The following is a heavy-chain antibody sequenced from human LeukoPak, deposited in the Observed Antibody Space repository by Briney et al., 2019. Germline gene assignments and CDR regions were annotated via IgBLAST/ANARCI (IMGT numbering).Heavy chain of an antibody. CDR1: GGSISGSTYY. CDR3: ARQKVDYYDSSGYTPLPRYYYYYYGMDV. V-gene: IGHV4-39*01. D-gene: IGHD3-22*01. CDR2: IYYSGST. J-gene: IGHJ6*02. Sequence: SETLSLTCTVSGGSISGSTYYWGWIRQPPGGGLEWIGSIYYSGSTYYNPSLKSRVAISVDTSKNQFSLKLSSVTAADTAVYYCARQKVDYYDSSGYTPLPRYYYYYYGMDVWGQGTTVTVSS.